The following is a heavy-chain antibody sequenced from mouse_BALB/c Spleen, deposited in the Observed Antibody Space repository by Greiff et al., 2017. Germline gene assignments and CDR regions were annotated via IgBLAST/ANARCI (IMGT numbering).Heavy chain of an antibody. CDR2: IWGDGST. Sequence: VQLQQSGPGLVAPSQSLSITCTVSGFSLTSYGVSWVRQPPGQGLEWLGVIWGDGSTNYHSALITRLSISTDNSKSQVFLKLNSLQTDDTATYYCARRGLLRGAMDYWGQGTSVTVSS. D-gene: IGHD2-3*01. CDR1: GFSLTSYG. CDR3: ARRGLLRGAMDY. J-gene: IGHJ4*01. V-gene: IGHV2-3*01.